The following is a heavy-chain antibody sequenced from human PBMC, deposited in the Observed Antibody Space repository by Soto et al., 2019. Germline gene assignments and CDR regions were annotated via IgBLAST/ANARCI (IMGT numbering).Heavy chain of an antibody. J-gene: IGHJ6*02. CDR3: ARGVDAGVDV. CDR1: GYTFTTYV. CDR2: MSPNSGAT. V-gene: IGHV1-8*01. D-gene: IGHD1-1*01. Sequence: QVQLVQSGAEVTKPGASVKVSCKASGYTFTTYVINWVRQATGQGLEWLGWMSPNSGATGYAQKFQGRVTMTRDTSISTAYMELSNLRSEDTAMYFCARGVDAGVDVWGQGTTVTVSS.